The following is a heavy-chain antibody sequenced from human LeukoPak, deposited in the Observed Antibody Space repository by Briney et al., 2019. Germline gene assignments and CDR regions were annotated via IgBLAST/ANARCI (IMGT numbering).Heavy chain of an antibody. CDR3: PRGTIGYSYYTNSDYYYYGMDV. Sequence: SVKVSCKASGGTFISYAISWVRQAPGQGLEWMGGIIPIFGTANYAQKFQGRVTITADESTSTAYMELSSLRSEDTAVYYCPRGTIGYSYYTNSDYYYYGMDVWGQGTTVTVSS. CDR1: GGTFISYA. D-gene: IGHD5-18*01. J-gene: IGHJ6*01. V-gene: IGHV1-69*13. CDR2: IIPIFGTA.